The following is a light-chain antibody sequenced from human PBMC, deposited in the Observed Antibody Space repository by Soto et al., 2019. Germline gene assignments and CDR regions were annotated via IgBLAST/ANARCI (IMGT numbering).Light chain of an antibody. CDR2: WAS. CDR1: QSVLSSSNNKNY. CDR3: QQYHSDPIT. Sequence: DFVMTESPDSLAVALGERATINCKSSQSVLSSSNNKNYLAWFQQKPGQPPKWLISWASTRESGVPDRFSGSGSGTDFTLTISSLQAEDVAGYYCQQYHSDPITFGQGTRLEI. J-gene: IGKJ5*01. V-gene: IGKV4-1*01.